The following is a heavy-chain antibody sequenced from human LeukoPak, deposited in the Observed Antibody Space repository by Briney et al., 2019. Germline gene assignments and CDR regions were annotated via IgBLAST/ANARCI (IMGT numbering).Heavy chain of an antibody. CDR3: AKDFIRTYYYDSSGYSGFDY. Sequence: TGGSLRLSCAASGFTFSSYWMHWVRQAPGQGLVWVSHINSDGTSTSYADSVKGRFTISRDNSKNTLYLQMNSLRAEDTAVYYCAKDFIRTYYYDSSGYSGFDYWGQGTLVTVSS. V-gene: IGHV3-74*01. CDR2: INSDGTST. D-gene: IGHD3-22*01. J-gene: IGHJ4*02. CDR1: GFTFSSYW.